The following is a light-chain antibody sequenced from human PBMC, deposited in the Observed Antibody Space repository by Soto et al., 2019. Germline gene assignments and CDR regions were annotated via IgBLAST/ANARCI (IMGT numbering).Light chain of an antibody. J-gene: IGLJ1*01. CDR3: SSYAGSNNFV. Sequence: QSALTQPPSASGSPGQSVTISCTGTSSDVGGYNYVSWYQQHPGKAPKLMIYEVSERPSGVPDRFSGSKSSNTASLTVSGLQAEDEADYYCSSYAGSNNFVFGTGTKFTVL. CDR1: SSDVGGYNY. CDR2: EVS. V-gene: IGLV2-8*01.